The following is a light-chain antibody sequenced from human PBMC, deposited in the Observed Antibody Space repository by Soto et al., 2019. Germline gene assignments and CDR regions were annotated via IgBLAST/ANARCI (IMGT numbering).Light chain of an antibody. CDR1: QSVSSH. Sequence: VVLTQSPATLSLSPGDRATLSCRASQSVSSHFAWYQQKSGQAPRLLIYDASKRATGIPARFSGSGSGTDFTLTISSLEPEDFAVYYCQQRSNWPTFGQGTKVDIK. CDR3: QQRSNWPT. CDR2: DAS. V-gene: IGKV3-11*01. J-gene: IGKJ1*01.